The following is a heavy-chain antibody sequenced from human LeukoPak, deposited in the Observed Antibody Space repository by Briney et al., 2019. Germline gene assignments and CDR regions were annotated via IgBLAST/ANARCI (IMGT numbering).Heavy chain of an antibody. CDR1: GFTFSSYG. V-gene: IGHV3-30*18. J-gene: IGHJ4*02. D-gene: IGHD2-2*01. Sequence: GGSLRLSCAASGFTFSSYGMHWVRQAPGKGLEWVAVISYDGSNKYYADSVTGRFTISRDNSKNTLYLQMNSLRAEDTAVYYCAKGGRYCSSTSCYGAWYWGQGTLVTVSS. CDR3: AKGGRYCSSTSCYGAWY. CDR2: ISYDGSNK.